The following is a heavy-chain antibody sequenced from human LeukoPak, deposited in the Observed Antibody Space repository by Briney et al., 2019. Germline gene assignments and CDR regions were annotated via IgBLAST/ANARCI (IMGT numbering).Heavy chain of an antibody. CDR3: ATTPYCGGDCYSAVDY. CDR2: IIPIFGTA. D-gene: IGHD2-21*02. J-gene: IGHJ4*02. V-gene: IGHV1-69*01. Sequence: ASVKVSCKASGGTLSSFANSWVRQAPGQGLEWMGGIIPIFGTANYAQKFQGRVTITADESTSTAYMELSRLRSEDTAVYYCATTPYCGGDCYSAVDYWGQGSFVTVSS. CDR1: GGTLSSFA.